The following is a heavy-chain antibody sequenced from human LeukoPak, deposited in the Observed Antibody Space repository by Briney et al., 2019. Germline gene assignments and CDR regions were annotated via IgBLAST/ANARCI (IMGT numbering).Heavy chain of an antibody. CDR2: ISYDGSNK. V-gene: IGHV3-30-3*01. J-gene: IGHJ4*02. CDR3: ARDQGWIQLWLFLEGSSMGIDY. D-gene: IGHD5-18*01. CDR1: GFTFSSYA. Sequence: GRSLRLSCAASGFTFSSYAMHWVRQAPGKGLEWVAVISYDGSNKYYADSVKGRFTISRDNSKNTLYLQMNSLRAEDTAVYYCARDQGWIQLWLFLEGSSMGIDYWGQGTLVTVSS.